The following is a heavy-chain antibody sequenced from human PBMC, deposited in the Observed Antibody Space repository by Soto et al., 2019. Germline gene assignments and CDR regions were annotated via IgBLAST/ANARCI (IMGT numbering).Heavy chain of an antibody. D-gene: IGHD3-3*01. CDR2: INHSGST. V-gene: IGHV4-34*01. J-gene: IGHJ6*04. CDR3: AREVVTSFGVVIGDYGIDV. Sequence: SETLSLTCAVYGGSFSGYYWSWIRQPPGKGLEWIGEINHSGSTNYNPSLKSRVTISVDTSKNQFSLKLSSVTAADTAVYYCAREVVTSFGVVIGDYGIDVWGKGTTVTVYS. CDR1: GGSFSGYY.